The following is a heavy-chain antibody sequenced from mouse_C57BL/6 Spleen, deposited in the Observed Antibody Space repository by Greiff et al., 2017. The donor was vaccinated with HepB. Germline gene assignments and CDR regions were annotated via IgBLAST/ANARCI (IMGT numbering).Heavy chain of an antibody. CDR2: IHPSDSDN. CDR1: GYTFTSYW. J-gene: IGHJ2*01. V-gene: IGHV1-74*01. D-gene: IGHD2-5*01. CDR3: AIPYYSNYEGGDY. Sequence: QVQLQQPGAELVKPGASVKVSCKASGYTFTSYWMHWVKQRPGQGLEWIGRIHPSDSDNNYNQKFKGKATLTVEKSSSTAYMQLSSLTSEDSAVYYCAIPYYSNYEGGDYWGQGTTLTVSS.